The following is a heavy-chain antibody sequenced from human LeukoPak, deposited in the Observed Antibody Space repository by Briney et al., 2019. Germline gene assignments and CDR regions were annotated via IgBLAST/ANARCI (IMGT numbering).Heavy chain of an antibody. CDR1: GFTFSSYW. V-gene: IGHV3-74*01. J-gene: IGHJ5*02. D-gene: IGHD2-15*01. CDR3: ARGPVAPGWVWFDP. CDR2: INSDGSST. Sequence: GGSLRLSCAASGFTFSSYWMHWVRQAPGKGLVWVSRINSDGSSTSYADSVKGRFTISRDNAKNTLYLQMNSLRAEDTAVYYCARGPVAPGWVWFDPWGQGTLVTVSS.